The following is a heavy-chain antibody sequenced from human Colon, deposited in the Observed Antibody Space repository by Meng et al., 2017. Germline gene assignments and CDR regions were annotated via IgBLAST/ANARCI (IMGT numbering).Heavy chain of an antibody. Sequence: QGHVVQCGAEVKKPGASVKVSCKAYVYNFTRFALHWVRQAPGQRLEWMGWINAGNGDTKYSQKFQGRLTITRDTSASTAYLELRSLTSEDTTVYYCARWANALDDWGQGTLVTVSS. D-gene: IGHD2-2*01. CDR3: ARWANALDD. J-gene: IGHJ4*02. CDR1: VYNFTRFA. V-gene: IGHV1-3*01. CDR2: INAGNGDT.